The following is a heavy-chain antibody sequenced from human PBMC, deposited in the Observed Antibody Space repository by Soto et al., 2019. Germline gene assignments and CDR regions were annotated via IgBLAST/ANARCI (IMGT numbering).Heavy chain of an antibody. CDR2: IDPSDSYT. J-gene: IGHJ6*02. CDR3: ASPRIAARPSYYYGMDV. D-gene: IGHD6-6*01. CDR1: GYTFTKNW. V-gene: IGHV5-10-1*01. Sequence: PGESLKISCQASGYTFTKNWISWVRQMPGKGLEWMGRIDPSDSYTNYSPSFQGHVTISADKSISTAYLQWSSLKASDTAMYYCASPRIAARPSYYYGMDVWGQGTTVTV.